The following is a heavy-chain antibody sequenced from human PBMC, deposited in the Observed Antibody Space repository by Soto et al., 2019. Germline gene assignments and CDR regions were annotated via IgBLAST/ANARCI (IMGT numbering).Heavy chain of an antibody. CDR2: IWYDGSNR. CDR1: GFTFSSYG. Sequence: PGGSLRLSCAASGFTFSSYGMHWVRQDPGKGLEWVAVIWYDGSNRYYADSVKGRFTISRDNSKNTLYLQVNSLRAEDTAVYYCARGGSYLFDYWGQGTLVTVSS. J-gene: IGHJ4*02. V-gene: IGHV3-33*01. D-gene: IGHD1-26*01. CDR3: ARGGSYLFDY.